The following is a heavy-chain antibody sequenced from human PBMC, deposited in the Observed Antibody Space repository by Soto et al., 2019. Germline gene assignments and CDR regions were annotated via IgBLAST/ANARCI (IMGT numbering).Heavy chain of an antibody. CDR1: GFNFEEYG. V-gene: IGHV3-20*04. Sequence: EVHLVESGGRMVRPGESLRLSCAASGFNFEEYGMTWVRQAPGKGLEWVAGSNWDGDDTGYADSVQGRFTISSDNAKKFLYLKMNSLRVEDTALYYCARGDIAVAVASDYWGQGTLVTVSS. CDR3: ARGDIAVAVASDY. J-gene: IGHJ4*02. D-gene: IGHD6-19*01. CDR2: SNWDGDDT.